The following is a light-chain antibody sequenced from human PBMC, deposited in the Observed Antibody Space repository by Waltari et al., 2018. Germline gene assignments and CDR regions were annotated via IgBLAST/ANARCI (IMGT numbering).Light chain of an antibody. Sequence: QSALTQPASVSGSPGQSITISCTGTSSDVGAYNFVSWYQQHPDQAPKIMIYDVSKRPSGVSSSFSGSKSGNTASLTISGLQAEDEANYYCSSYTTSSTWVFGGGTRLTVL. V-gene: IGLV2-14*01. CDR1: SSDVGAYNF. J-gene: IGLJ2*01. CDR3: SSYTTSSTWV. CDR2: DVS.